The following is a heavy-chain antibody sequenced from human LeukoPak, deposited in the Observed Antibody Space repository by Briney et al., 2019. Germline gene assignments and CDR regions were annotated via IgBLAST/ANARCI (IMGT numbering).Heavy chain of an antibody. CDR2: ISWNSRSI. J-gene: IGHJ4*02. V-gene: IGHV3-9*01. CDR1: GFTFEDYA. D-gene: IGHD4-17*01. Sequence: GRSLRLSCAASGFTFEDYAMHWVRQAPGKGLEGVAGISWNSRSIGYADSVKGRFTISRDNAKNSLYLQMNSLRAEDTALYYCAKDMGAYGDYIGFDYWGQGTLVTVSS. CDR3: AKDMGAYGDYIGFDY.